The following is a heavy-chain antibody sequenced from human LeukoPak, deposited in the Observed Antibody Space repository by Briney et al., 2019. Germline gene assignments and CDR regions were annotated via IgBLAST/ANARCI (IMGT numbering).Heavy chain of an antibody. CDR1: GLTLSNYA. CDR3: AKGRSGSGDIDI. D-gene: IGHD3-10*01. J-gene: IGHJ3*02. CDR2: ISGSGDTT. Sequence: PGGSLRLSCAASGLTLSNYAMNCVRQAPGKGLEWVSAISGSGDTTYYADSVKGRFTIPRDNSKNTLYLQMNSLRAEDTAVYYCAKGRSGSGDIDIWAQGTMVTVSS. V-gene: IGHV3-23*01.